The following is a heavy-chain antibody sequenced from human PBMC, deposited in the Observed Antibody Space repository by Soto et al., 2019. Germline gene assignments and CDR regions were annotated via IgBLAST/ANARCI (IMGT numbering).Heavy chain of an antibody. J-gene: IGHJ4*02. CDR2: ISYDGSNK. CDR3: ARGSSGGHWNYDY. V-gene: IGHV3-30-3*01. CDR1: GFTFSSYA. Sequence: GGSLRLSCAASGFTFSSYAMHWVRQAPGKGLEWVAVISYDGSNKYYADSVKGRFTISRDNSKNTLYLQMNSLRAEDTAVYYCARGSSGGHWNYDYWGQGTLVTVSS. D-gene: IGHD1-7*01.